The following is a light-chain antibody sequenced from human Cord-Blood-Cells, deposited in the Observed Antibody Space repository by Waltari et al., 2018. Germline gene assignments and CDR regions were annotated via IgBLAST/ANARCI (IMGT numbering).Light chain of an antibody. J-gene: IGLJ3*02. Sequence: QSALTQPRSVSGSPGQSVTISCTGTSSDVGGYNYVSWYQQHPGKAPKLMIYDVSKRPSGVPDRFSGSKSGNTASLTISGLQADDDADYYCCSYAGSYTWVFGGGTKLTVL. V-gene: IGLV2-11*01. CDR2: DVS. CDR3: CSYAGSYTWV. CDR1: SSDVGGYNY.